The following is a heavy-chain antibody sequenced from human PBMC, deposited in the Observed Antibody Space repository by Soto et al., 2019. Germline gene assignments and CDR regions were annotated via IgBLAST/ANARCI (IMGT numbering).Heavy chain of an antibody. CDR2: IKSDGSST. CDR1: GFLFNTYW. Sequence: EVQLVESGGGLVQPGGSLRLSCAASGFLFNTYWMFWVRQAPRKGLVWVSRIKSDGSSTNYADSVKGRFTISRDNAKNTLYLQMTILIAEDTAVYYCAIWGVDYNYLDYWGQGILVTVSS. D-gene: IGHD3-3*01. V-gene: IGHV3-74*01. CDR3: AIWGVDYNYLDY. J-gene: IGHJ4*02.